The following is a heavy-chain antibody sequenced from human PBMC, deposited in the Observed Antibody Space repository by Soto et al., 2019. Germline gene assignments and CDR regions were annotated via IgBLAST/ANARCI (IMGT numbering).Heavy chain of an antibody. V-gene: IGHV3-11*06. Sequence: SLKISSEASGCTFRAFFMSWISQAPGKGLEWVSFISGNSDNIKYADSVKGRFTISRDNAKNSLYLQMNSLRAEDTAVYYCVRDSARIVVVPRVDGDNWFDPWGQGTLVTVSS. CDR1: GCTFRAFF. CDR3: VRDSARIVVVPRVDGDNWFDP. CDR2: ISGNSDNI. J-gene: IGHJ5*02. D-gene: IGHD2-2*01.